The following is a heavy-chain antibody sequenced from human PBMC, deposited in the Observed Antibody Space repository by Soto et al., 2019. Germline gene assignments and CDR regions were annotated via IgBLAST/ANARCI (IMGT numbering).Heavy chain of an antibody. J-gene: IGHJ4*02. V-gene: IGHV3-74*01. D-gene: IGHD7-27*01. Sequence: HPGGSLRLSCAASGLTLSHHYMHWVRQAPGKGLVWVSRINPDGSATDYADSVKGRFTISRDDAKSTLYLQMNSLRADDTAVYYCADLHGCLTGTCWGQGTPVTVSS. CDR3: ADLHGCLTGTC. CDR1: GLTLSHHY. CDR2: INPDGSAT.